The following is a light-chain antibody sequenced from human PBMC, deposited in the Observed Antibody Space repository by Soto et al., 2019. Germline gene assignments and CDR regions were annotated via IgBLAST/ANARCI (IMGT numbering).Light chain of an antibody. Sequence: QSALTQPASVSGSPGQSITISCTGTSSDVGGYDYVSWYQQHPGKAPKLMIYDVTNRPSGVSNRFSGSKSGNTASLTISGLQIEDEADYYCCSYADSSSYVFGTGTKVTVL. CDR1: SSDVGGYDY. CDR2: DVT. J-gene: IGLJ1*01. CDR3: CSYADSSSYV. V-gene: IGLV2-14*01.